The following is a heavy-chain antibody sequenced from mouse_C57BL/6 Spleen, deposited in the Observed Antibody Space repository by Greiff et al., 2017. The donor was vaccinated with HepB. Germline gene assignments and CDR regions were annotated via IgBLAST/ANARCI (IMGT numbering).Heavy chain of an antibody. D-gene: IGHD1-1*01. CDR3: ASSPITTVVAPFDY. J-gene: IGHJ2*01. CDR1: GYTFTSYN. CDR2: IYPGNGDT. Sequence: QVQLQQSGAELVRPGASVKMSCKASGYTFTSYNMHWVKQTPRQGLEWIGAIYPGNGDTSYNQKFKGKATLTVDKSSSTAHMQLSSLTSEDSAVYFCASSPITTVVAPFDYWGQGTTLTVSS. V-gene: IGHV1-12*01.